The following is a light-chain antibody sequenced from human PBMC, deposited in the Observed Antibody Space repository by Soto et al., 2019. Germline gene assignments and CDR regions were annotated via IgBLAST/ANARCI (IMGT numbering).Light chain of an antibody. CDR1: QSLRSSY. CDR3: QQHGTSPYT. J-gene: IGKJ2*01. V-gene: IGKV3-20*01. CDR2: GAS. Sequence: EVVLTQSPNTLSLSPGERATLSCWASQSLRSSYLAWYQRKPGQAPRLLMFGASRRATGIPDRFNGSGSGTAFILTISRLETEDVAVYYCQQHGTSPYTFGQGTVLEIK.